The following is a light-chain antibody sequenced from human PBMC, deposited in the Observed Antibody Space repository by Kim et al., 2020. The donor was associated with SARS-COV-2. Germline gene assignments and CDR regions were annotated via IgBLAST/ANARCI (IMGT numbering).Light chain of an antibody. V-gene: IGKV2-28*01. CDR1: QSLSSVDIY. Sequence: PGEPASISCKSSQSLSSVDIYLDWLLQRPGQSPQLLIYLGSHRASGVPARFSASASGTDFTLKISRVEAEDVGVYYCMQALQTPTFGQGTKVDIK. CDR2: LGS. CDR3: MQALQTPT. J-gene: IGKJ1*01.